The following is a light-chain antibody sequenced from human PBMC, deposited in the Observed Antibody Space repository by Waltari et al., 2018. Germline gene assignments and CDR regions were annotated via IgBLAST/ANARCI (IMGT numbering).Light chain of an antibody. V-gene: IGKV3-11*01. J-gene: IGKJ3*01. CDR1: QRFTNP. CDR3: QHRGHWPPDAT. Sequence: EIVLTPSPATLSLSPGERATLSCRASQRFTNPLAWYQQKPGQSPRLLIYDASNRATGIPARFSGSGSGTDFTLTISSLEPEDFAVYYCQHRGHWPPDATFGPGTKVDIK. CDR2: DAS.